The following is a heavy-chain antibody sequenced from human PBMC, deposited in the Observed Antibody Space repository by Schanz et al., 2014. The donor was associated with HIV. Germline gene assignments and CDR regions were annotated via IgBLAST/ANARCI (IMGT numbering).Heavy chain of an antibody. CDR3: AKFGRLLGNFDD. CDR1: GFNFNSYG. J-gene: IGHJ4*02. V-gene: IGHV3-23*04. D-gene: IGHD2-15*01. Sequence: EQLVESGGGVVQPGRSLRLSCVASGFNFNSYGMHWVRQAPGKGLEWVSAISGSGGSTYYADSVKGRFTISRDNSKNTLYLQMNSLRAEDTAVYYCAKFGRLLGNFDDWGQGTLVTVSS. CDR2: ISGSGGST.